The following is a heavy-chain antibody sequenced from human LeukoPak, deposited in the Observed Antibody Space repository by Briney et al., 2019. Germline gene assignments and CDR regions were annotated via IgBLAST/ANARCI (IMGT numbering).Heavy chain of an antibody. CDR2: MNPNSGNT. V-gene: IGHV1-8*01. Sequence: EASVKVSCKASGYTFTSYDINWVRQAAGQGLEWVGWMNPNSGNTGYAQKFQGRVTMTRSTSINTAYMELSSLRSEDTAVYYCARNDYGGHDAFDIWGQGTMVIVSS. CDR1: GYTFTSYD. J-gene: IGHJ3*02. D-gene: IGHD4-17*01. CDR3: ARNDYGGHDAFDI.